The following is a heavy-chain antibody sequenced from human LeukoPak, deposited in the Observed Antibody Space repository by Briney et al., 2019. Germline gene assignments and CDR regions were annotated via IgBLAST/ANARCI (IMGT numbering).Heavy chain of an antibody. J-gene: IGHJ4*02. D-gene: IGHD3-10*01. CDR3: AKEVRESAWFYFDF. Sequence: GGSLRLSCAASGFTFRTYAMSWVRQAPGKGLEWVSSIRSSGETTYYADSVKGRFTISRDSSRNTVFLQMNGLTAEDTAVYYCAKEVRESAWFYFDFWGQGTLATVSS. CDR1: GFTFRTYA. V-gene: IGHV3-23*01. CDR2: IRSSGETT.